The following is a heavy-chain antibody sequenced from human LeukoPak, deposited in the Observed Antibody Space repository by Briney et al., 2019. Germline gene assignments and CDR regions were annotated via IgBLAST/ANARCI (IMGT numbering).Heavy chain of an antibody. CDR1: GYSISSGYY. CDR2: IYHSGST. D-gene: IGHD2-2*01. CDR3: ARVYQGGAAGFDY. Sequence: SETLSLTCTVSGYSISSGYYWGWIRQPPGKGLEWIGSIYHSGSTYYNPSLKSRVTISVDTSKNQFSLKLSSVTAADTAVYYCARVYQGGAAGFDYWGQGTLVTVSS. V-gene: IGHV4-38-2*02. J-gene: IGHJ4*02.